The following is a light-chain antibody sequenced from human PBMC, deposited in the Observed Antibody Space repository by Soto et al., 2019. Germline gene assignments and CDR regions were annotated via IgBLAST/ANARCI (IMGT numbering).Light chain of an antibody. CDR1: SSDVGGYNH. CDR3: CSYGGYFWV. J-gene: IGLJ3*02. CDR2: DVT. V-gene: IGLV2-11*01. Sequence: QSALTQPASVSGSPGQSITISCTGTSSDVGGYNHVSWYQQHSGKAPKVMIYDVTKRPSGVPDRFSASKSGNTASLTISGLQAEDEADYYCCSYGGYFWVFGGGTKLTVL.